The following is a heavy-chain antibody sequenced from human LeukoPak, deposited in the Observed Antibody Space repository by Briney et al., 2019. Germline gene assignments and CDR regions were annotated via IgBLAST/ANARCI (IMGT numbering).Heavy chain of an antibody. CDR2: IYYSGST. V-gene: IGHV4-59*01. J-gene: IGHJ3*02. D-gene: IGHD1-1*01. CDR3: ARSNWAHDAFDI. Sequence: PSETLSLTCTVSGGSISSYYWSWIRQPPGKGLEWIGYIYYSGSTNYNPSRKSRVTISVDTSKNQFSLKLSSVTAADTAVYYCARSNWAHDAFDIWGQGTMVTVSS. CDR1: GGSISSYY.